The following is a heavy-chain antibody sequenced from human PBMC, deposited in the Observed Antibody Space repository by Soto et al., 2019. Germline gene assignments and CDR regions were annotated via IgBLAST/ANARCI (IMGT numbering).Heavy chain of an antibody. V-gene: IGHV5-51*01. CDR3: ARLGHYCSSPSCYTGYHFNGMDV. CDR1: GYSFSDYW. J-gene: IGHJ6*02. Sequence: GESLKISFQGSGYSFSDYWVAWVRQMPGKGLEWMGSIYPGYSDTTYSPSFQGQVTISADKSISIAFLQWSSLGASDTAMYYCARLGHYCSSPSCYTGYHFNGMDVWGQGTTVTVSS. D-gene: IGHD2-2*02. CDR2: IYPGYSDT.